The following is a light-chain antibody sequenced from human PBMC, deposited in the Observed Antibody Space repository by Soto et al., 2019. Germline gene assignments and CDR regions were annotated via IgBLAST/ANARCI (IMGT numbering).Light chain of an antibody. CDR2: KVS. J-gene: IGKJ5*01. CDR1: QSLVARDGNTF. V-gene: IGKV2-30*01. Sequence: DVAMTQSPLSLAVSLGQPASISCRSSQSLVARDGNTFLNWFQQRPGQSPRRLIYKVSNRASGAPARFSGSGSGTDFTLKISAVEAEDVGVYYCMQGTPWITFGQGTRLEIK. CDR3: MQGTPWIT.